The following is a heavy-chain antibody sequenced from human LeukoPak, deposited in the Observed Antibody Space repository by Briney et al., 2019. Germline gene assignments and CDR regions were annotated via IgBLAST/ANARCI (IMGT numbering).Heavy chain of an antibody. J-gene: IGHJ4*02. Sequence: SVKVSCKASGGTFSSYAISWVRQAPGQGLEWMGGIIPIFGTANYAQKFQGRVTITADESTSTAYMELNSLRVEDTAVYYCAKETSVAGVYYFDYWGQGTLVTVSS. V-gene: IGHV1-69*01. CDR1: GGTFSSYA. D-gene: IGHD6-19*01. CDR3: AKETSVAGVYYFDY. CDR2: IIPIFGTA.